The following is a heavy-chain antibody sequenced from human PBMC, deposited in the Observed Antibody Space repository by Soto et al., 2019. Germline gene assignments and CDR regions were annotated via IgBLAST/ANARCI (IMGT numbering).Heavy chain of an antibody. D-gene: IGHD1-26*01. V-gene: IGHV4-59*01. CDR1: GGSINSYY. Sequence: PLETLSHTCTVSGGSINSYYWIWIRQPPGKGLEWIGYIYYSGSTNYNPSLKSRATISVDTSKNQFSLKLRSVTGADTAVYYCARRYGGNFDYWGQGTLVTVSS. CDR2: IYYSGST. J-gene: IGHJ4*02. CDR3: ARRYGGNFDY.